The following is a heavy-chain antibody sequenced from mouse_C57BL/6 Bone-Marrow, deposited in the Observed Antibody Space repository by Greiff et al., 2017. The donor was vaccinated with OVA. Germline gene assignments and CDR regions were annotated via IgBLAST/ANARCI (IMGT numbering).Heavy chain of an antibody. V-gene: IGHV1-81*01. CDR3: ARWLLEGAMDY. CDR1: GYTFTSYG. Sequence: LVESGAELARPGASVKLSCKASGYTFTSYGISWVKQRTGQGLEWIGEIYPRSGNTYYNEKFKGKATLTADKSSSTAYMELRSLTSEDSAVYFCARWLLEGAMDYWGQGTSVTVSS. J-gene: IGHJ4*01. CDR2: IYPRSGNT. D-gene: IGHD2-3*01.